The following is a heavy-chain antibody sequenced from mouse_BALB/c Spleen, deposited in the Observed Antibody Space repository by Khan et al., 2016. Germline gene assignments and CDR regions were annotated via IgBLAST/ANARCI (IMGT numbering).Heavy chain of an antibody. CDR2: ILPGSGST. CDR3: AKSYYGNYDWYFDV. Sequence: VQLQESGAELMKPGASVKISCKATGYTFSSYWIEWVKQRPGHGLEWIGEILPGSGSTNYHEKFKGKATFTADTSSNTAYMQLSSQTSEDSAVYYFAKSYYGNYDWYFDVWGAGTTVTVSS. D-gene: IGHD2-1*01. J-gene: IGHJ1*01. V-gene: IGHV1-9*01. CDR1: GYTFSSYW.